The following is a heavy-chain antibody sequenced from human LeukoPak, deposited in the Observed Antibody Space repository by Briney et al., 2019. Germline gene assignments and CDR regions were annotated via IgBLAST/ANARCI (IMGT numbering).Heavy chain of an antibody. Sequence: GGSLRLSCAASGFTFDDYAMHWVRQAPGNGLEWVSLISGDGGSTYYADSVKGRFTISRDNSKNSLYLQMNSLRTEDTALYYCAKGTESQTSIAVAGTDFDYWGQGTLVTVSS. D-gene: IGHD6-19*01. CDR3: AKGTESQTSIAVAGTDFDY. CDR2: ISGDGGST. J-gene: IGHJ4*02. CDR1: GFTFDDYA. V-gene: IGHV3-43*02.